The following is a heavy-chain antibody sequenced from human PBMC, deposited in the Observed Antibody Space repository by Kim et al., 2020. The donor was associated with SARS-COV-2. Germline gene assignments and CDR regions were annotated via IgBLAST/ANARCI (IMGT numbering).Heavy chain of an antibody. CDR1: GGSISSYY. D-gene: IGHD1-20*01. CDR2: VYYSGST. CDR3: ARDLGYNWNYYYYYGMDV. J-gene: IGHJ6*02. V-gene: IGHV4-59*01. Sequence: SETLSLTCTVSGGSISSYYWSWIRQPPGKGLEWIGYVYYSGSTNYNPSLKSRVTISVDTSKNQFSLKLSSVTAADTAAYYCARDLGYNWNYYYYYGMDVWRQGTTVTVSS.